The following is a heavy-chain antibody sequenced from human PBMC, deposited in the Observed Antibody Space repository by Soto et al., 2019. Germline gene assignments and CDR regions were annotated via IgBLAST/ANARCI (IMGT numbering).Heavy chain of an antibody. Sequence: QVQLVQSGAEVKNPGASVKVSCQASNYLFGAFGISWVRQAPGQGLEWMGWITPYNGNTHYAEKFQDRVTMTADKSTTTAYMEVRRLTSADTAVYFCARISARRNDFDVWGQGTVVTVSS. V-gene: IGHV1-18*01. CDR2: ITPYNGNT. CDR3: ARISARRNDFDV. CDR1: NYLFGAFG. J-gene: IGHJ3*01.